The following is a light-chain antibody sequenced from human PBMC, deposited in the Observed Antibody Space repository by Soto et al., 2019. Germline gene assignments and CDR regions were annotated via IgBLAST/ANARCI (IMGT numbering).Light chain of an antibody. V-gene: IGLV1-51*01. Sequence: QSVLTQPPSVSAAPGQKVTISCSGSSSNIGNNYVSWYQQLPGTAPKLLIYDNNKRPSGIPDRFSGSKSGTSATLGITGLQTGDEADYYCGTWDGSLNAVFGGGTKVTVL. CDR1: SSNIGNNY. J-gene: IGLJ3*02. CDR3: GTWDGSLNAV. CDR2: DNN.